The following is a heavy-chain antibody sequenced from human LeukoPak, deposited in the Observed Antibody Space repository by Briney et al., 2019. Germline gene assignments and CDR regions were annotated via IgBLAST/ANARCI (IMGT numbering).Heavy chain of an antibody. J-gene: IGHJ4*02. CDR3: ARAMVRGVTNSDY. Sequence: VASVKVSRKASGYTFTGYYMHWVRQAPGQGLEWMGWINPNSGGTNYAQKFQGRVTMTRDTSISTAYMEMRRLRSDDTAVYYCARAMVRGVTNSDYWGQGTLVTVSS. CDR2: INPNSGGT. D-gene: IGHD3-10*01. CDR1: GYTFTGYY. V-gene: IGHV1-2*02.